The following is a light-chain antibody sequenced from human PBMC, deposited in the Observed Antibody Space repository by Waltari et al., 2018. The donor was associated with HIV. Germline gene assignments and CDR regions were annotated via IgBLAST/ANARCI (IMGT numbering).Light chain of an antibody. V-gene: IGKV3-11*01. J-gene: IGKJ5*01. CDR2: DAS. Sequence: EIVLTQSPATLSLSPGERATLSCRASQSVNSYLAWYQQKPGQAPRLLIYDASNRASGIPARFSGSGSGTDFTLTISSLEPEDFAVYYCQQRSTSITFGRGTRLDIK. CDR3: QQRSTSIT. CDR1: QSVNSY.